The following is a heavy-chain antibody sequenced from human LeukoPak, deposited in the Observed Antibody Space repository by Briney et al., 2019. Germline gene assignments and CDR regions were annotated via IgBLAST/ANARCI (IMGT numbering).Heavy chain of an antibody. J-gene: IGHJ4*02. CDR2: THYSGST. CDR3: AIDLGSSWYDY. V-gene: IGHV4-59*01. CDR1: GGSISSYY. D-gene: IGHD6-13*01. Sequence: PSETLSLTCTVSGGSISSYYWSWIRQPPGKGLEWIGYTHYSGSTNYNPSLKSRVSISLDTSKNQFSLRLSSVTATDTAVYYCAIDLGSSWYDYWGQGNLVTVSS.